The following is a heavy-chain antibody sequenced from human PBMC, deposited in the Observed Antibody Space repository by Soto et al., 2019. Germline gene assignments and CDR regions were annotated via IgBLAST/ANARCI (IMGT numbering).Heavy chain of an antibody. CDR2: ISTGGGST. J-gene: IGHJ4*02. CDR3: ARSREIIASAGSFDY. Sequence: EVQLLESGGGLVQPGGSMRLSCAASGFTFSSHVMSWVRQAPGKGLEWVSGISTGGGSTDYADSVKGRFTISRDNSKNTLHLKMKSLRAEDTAVYYCARSREIIASAGSFDYWGQGTLVTVYS. CDR1: GFTFSSHV. V-gene: IGHV3-23*01. D-gene: IGHD1-1*01.